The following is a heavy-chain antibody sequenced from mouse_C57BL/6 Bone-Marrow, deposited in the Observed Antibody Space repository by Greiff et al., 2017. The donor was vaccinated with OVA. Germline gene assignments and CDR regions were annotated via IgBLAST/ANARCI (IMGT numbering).Heavy chain of an antibody. CDR2: INSGGGGS. CDR1: EYEFPSHD. V-gene: IGHV5-2*01. D-gene: IGHD1-1*01. CDR3: ARHTTVVRYWYFDV. J-gene: IGHJ1*03. Sequence: EVHLVESGGGLVQPGESLKLSCESNEYEFPSHDMSWVRQTPANRLELVAAINSGGGGSYYPDTMERRFISSRDNTKKTLYLQMSSLRSEDTALYYCARHTTVVRYWYFDVWGTGTTVTVSA.